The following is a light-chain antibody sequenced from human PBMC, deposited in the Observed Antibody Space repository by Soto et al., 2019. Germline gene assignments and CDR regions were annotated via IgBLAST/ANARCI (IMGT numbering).Light chain of an antibody. CDR2: NFN. J-gene: IGLJ2*01. CDR3: SSYRTGSVI. Sequence: QSVLTQPASVSGSPGQSITISCTGTSSDVGGYNYISWYQQHPGKTPRLIIYNFNNRPSGVSNRFSGSKSGNTASLTISGLRAEDEADYYCSSYRTGSVIFGGGTKLTVL. CDR1: SSDVGGYNY. V-gene: IGLV2-14*03.